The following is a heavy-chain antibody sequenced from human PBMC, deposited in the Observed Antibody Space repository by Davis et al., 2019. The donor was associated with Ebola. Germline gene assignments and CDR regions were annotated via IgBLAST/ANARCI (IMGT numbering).Heavy chain of an antibody. CDR1: SGSVSGYY. Sequence: MPSETLSLTCAVYSGSVSGYYWTWVRQAPGKGLEWIGEINQGGGTIYNPSLKSRLTMSLDTAKNQFSLRLTAVTAADAAVYYCSLGYCGSTSCYGPFYYYGLDVWGQGTTVTVSS. J-gene: IGHJ6*02. CDR3: SLGYCGSTSCYGPFYYYGLDV. V-gene: IGHV4-34*01. D-gene: IGHD2-2*01. CDR2: INQGGGT.